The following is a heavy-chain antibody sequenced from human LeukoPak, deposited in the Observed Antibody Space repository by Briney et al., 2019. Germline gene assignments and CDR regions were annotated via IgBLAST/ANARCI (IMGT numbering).Heavy chain of an antibody. J-gene: IGHJ4*02. D-gene: IGHD3-22*01. CDR2: INPDSGGT. CDR1: GYTFTGYY. V-gene: IGHV1-2*02. CDR3: ARGHQYYYDSSGYPGDY. Sequence: SVKVSCKASGYTFTGYYMHWVRQAPGQGLEWMGWINPDSGGTNYAQKFQGRVTMTRDTSISTAYMELSRLRSDDTAVYYCARGHQYYYDSSGYPGDYWGQGTLVTVSS.